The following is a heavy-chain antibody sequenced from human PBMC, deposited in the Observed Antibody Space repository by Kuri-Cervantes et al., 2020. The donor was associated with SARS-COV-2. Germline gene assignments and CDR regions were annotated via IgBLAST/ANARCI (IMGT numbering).Heavy chain of an antibody. Sequence: ASGKVSCKASGYTFTSYDINWVRQATGQGLEWMGMVKTNSGNTLYAQFFQGRVTMTRDTSTSTVYMELSSLTSEDTAIYYRYCAPKEGFDSWGQGTLVTVSS. CDR1: GYTFTSYD. D-gene: IGHD2-21*01. J-gene: IGHJ4*02. CDR3: YCAPKEGFDS. CDR2: VKTNSGNT. V-gene: IGHV1-8*02.